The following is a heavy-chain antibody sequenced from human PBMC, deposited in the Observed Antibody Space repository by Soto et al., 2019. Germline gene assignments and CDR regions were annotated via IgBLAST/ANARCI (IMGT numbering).Heavy chain of an antibody. CDR1: GFTFSIYA. Sequence: GSLRLSCSASGFTFSIYAMYCVRQALGKGLDYVSSISINGGSTHYADSVKGRFTISRDNSKNTQYLQMSSLRADDTALYYCVKGEYYYDSSGYYPFDYWGQGPLVTVSS. CDR2: ISINGGST. CDR3: VKGEYYYDSSGYYPFDY. J-gene: IGHJ4*02. V-gene: IGHV3-64D*06. D-gene: IGHD3-22*01.